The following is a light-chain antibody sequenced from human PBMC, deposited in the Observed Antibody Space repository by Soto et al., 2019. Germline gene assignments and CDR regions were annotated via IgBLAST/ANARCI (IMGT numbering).Light chain of an antibody. CDR3: QQYYSFPPT. CDR2: DAS. CDR1: QSISNW. Sequence: DIQMTQSPTTLSASVGDRVTITCRASQSISNWLAWYQQKPGKAPKLLIYDASSLQSGVPSRFSGSGSGTDFTLTISCLQSEDFATYYCQQYYSFPPTFGQGTKVDIK. J-gene: IGKJ1*01. V-gene: IGKV1-5*01.